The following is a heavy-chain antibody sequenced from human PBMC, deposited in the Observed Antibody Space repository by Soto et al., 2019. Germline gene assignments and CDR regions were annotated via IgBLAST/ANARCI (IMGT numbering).Heavy chain of an antibody. Sequence: GGSLRLSCAASGFTFTEAWMNWVRQAPGKGLEWVGRIKNEADGGTTEYAAPVKGRFTISRDDSRNTVHLQMNSLRTDDTAIYYCCLPTAYTIHSWGQGTLVTVSS. CDR1: GFTFTEAW. V-gene: IGHV3-15*07. J-gene: IGHJ4*02. CDR2: IKNEADGGTT. D-gene: IGHD1-26*01. CDR3: CLPTAYTIHS.